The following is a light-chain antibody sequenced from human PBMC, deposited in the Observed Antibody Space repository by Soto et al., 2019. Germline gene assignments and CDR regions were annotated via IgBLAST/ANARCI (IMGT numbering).Light chain of an antibody. V-gene: IGKV1-5*03. J-gene: IGKJ1*01. CDR3: QHYAICSGT. CDR2: KAS. CDR1: QSVSSW. Sequence: DIQMTQSPSTLSASVGDRVTITCRASQSVSSWVAWYHLKPGKAPKLLIYKASTLETGVPSRFSGSGSRTEFTLTISSLQPDDFATYYCQHYAICSGTFGQGAKVDI.